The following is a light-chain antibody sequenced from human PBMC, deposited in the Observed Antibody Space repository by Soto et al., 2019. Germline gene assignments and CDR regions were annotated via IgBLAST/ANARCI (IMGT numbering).Light chain of an antibody. J-gene: IGKJ1*01. Sequence: DIQMTQPPSSLSAPVGDIVTITCRASHSISSDLNLYHQKPGKAPKLLIYAASSLQSGVPSRFSASGSGKDFTLTHSSLQPEDFATYYFRESYSTPRTFGQGTKVDIK. CDR1: HSISSD. CDR2: AAS. CDR3: RESYSTPRT. V-gene: IGKV1-39*01.